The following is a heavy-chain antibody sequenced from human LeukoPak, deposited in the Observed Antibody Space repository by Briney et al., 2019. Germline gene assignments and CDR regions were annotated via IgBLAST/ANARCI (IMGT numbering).Heavy chain of an antibody. V-gene: IGHV3-33*01. CDR3: ASDRPYSSSWRGWFDP. J-gene: IGHJ5*02. D-gene: IGHD6-13*01. CDR1: GFTFSSYG. CDR2: IWYDGSNK. Sequence: GGSLRLSCAASGFTFSSYGMHWVRRAPGKGLEWVAVIWYDGSNKYYADSVKGRFTISRDISKNTLYLQMNSLRAEDTAVYYCASDRPYSSSWRGWFDPWGQGTLVTVSS.